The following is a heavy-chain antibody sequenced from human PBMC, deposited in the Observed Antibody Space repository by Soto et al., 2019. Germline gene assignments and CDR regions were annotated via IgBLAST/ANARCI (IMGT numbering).Heavy chain of an antibody. CDR3: ARYKSNYYYGMDV. J-gene: IGHJ6*02. D-gene: IGHD1-20*01. V-gene: IGHV4-39*07. Sequence: PSETLSLTCTVSGGSISSTTYYWGWMRQPPGKGLEWIASFFIGGNTYYNPSLKSRVTISVDTSKNQFSLKLSSVTAADTAVYYCARYKSNYYYGMDVWGQGTTVTVS. CDR1: GGSISSTTYY. CDR2: FFIGGNT.